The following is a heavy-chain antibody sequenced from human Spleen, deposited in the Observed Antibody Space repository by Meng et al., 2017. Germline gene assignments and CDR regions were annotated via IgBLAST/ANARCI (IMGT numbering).Heavy chain of an antibody. CDR2: IDPTGSSI. CDR1: GFTLSIHW. J-gene: IGHJ6*02. Sequence: GESLKISCAASGFTLSIHWLTWIRQTPGKGLEWVSYIDPTGSSIFYTDSVKGRFTISRDNAKNSLFLQMNSLRDEDTAVYYCARGHYGLDVWGRGPWSPSP. CDR3: ARGHYGLDV. V-gene: IGHV3-11*01.